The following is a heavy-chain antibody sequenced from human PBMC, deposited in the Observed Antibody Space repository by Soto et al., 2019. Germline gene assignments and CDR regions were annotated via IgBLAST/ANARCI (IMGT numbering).Heavy chain of an antibody. J-gene: IGHJ6*02. CDR1: GYTLTSYY. D-gene: IGHD2-2*01. V-gene: IGHV1-46*01. Sequence: GASVKVSCKAPGYTLTSYYMHWVRQAPGQGLEWMGIINPSGGSTNYAQKFQGRVTMTRDTSTSTVYMELSSLRSEDTAVYYCAGPEDIVVVPAAMDYYYYGMDVWGQGTTVTVSS. CDR2: INPSGGST. CDR3: AGPEDIVVVPAAMDYYYYGMDV.